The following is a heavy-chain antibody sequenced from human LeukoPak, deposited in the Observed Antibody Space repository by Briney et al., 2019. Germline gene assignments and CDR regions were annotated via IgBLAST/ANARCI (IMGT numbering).Heavy chain of an antibody. CDR3: ARGNCGMDV. CDR2: ITGPGSDT. CDR1: GFTFSDYF. Sequence: PGGSLRLSRAASGFTFSDYFMTWIRQAPGKGLEWVSYITGPGSDTKTADSVRGRFTISRDNAKNSLYLQMSSLRADDTAVYYCARGNCGMDVWGQGTTVTVSS. J-gene: IGHJ6*02. V-gene: IGHV3-11*03.